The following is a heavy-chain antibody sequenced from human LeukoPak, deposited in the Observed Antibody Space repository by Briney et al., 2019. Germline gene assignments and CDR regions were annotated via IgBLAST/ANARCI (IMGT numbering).Heavy chain of an antibody. D-gene: IGHD4-17*01. Sequence: SGTLSLTCTVSGGSISSYYWSWTRQPAGKGLEWIGRIYTSGSTHYNPSLKSRVTMSVDTSKNQFSLKLSSVTAADTAVYYCAREPTGDYRFRTFYGMDVWGQGTTVTVSS. V-gene: IGHV4-4*07. J-gene: IGHJ6*02. CDR1: GGSISSYY. CDR2: IYTSGST. CDR3: AREPTGDYRFRTFYGMDV.